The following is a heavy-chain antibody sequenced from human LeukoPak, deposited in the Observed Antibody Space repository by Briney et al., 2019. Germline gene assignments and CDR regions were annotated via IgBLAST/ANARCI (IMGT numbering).Heavy chain of an antibody. D-gene: IGHD2-21*02. CDR2: ISYDGSNK. V-gene: IGHV3-30*04. CDR3: AAERAGVVTLQY. CDR1: GFIFSSFA. J-gene: IGHJ4*02. Sequence: GRSLRPSRAASGFIFSSFAIDSVRQSPGKGLEWVAVISYDGSNKYYTDSVKGRFTVSRDNSKNTLYLQMNSLRPEDTSVYYCAAERAGVVTLQYWGQGTLVTVSS.